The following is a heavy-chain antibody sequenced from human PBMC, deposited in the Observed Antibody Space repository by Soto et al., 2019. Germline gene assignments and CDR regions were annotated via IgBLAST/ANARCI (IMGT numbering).Heavy chain of an antibody. D-gene: IGHD2-15*01. Sequence: EVQLLESGGGLVQPGGSLRLSCAASGFTFSSYAMSWVRQAPGKGLEWVSAISGSGGSTYYADSVKGRFTISRDNSKNTLYLQMNSLRAEDTAVYYCAKAPSGYCSGGSCYSASTYYYYYYMAVWGKGTTVTVSS. V-gene: IGHV3-23*01. CDR2: ISGSGGST. CDR1: GFTFSSYA. J-gene: IGHJ6*03. CDR3: AKAPSGYCSGGSCYSASTYYYYYYMAV.